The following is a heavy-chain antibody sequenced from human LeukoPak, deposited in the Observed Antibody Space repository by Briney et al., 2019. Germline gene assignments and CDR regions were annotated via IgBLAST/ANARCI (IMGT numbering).Heavy chain of an antibody. CDR3: ARDNPWYYDSSRGDY. V-gene: IGHV3-48*01. CDR2: ISSSSSTI. Sequence: GGSLRLSCAASGFTFSSYSMNWVRQAPGKGLEWVSYISSSSSTIYYADSVKGRFTISRDNAKNSLYLQMNSLRAEDTAVYYCARDNPWYYDSSRGDYWGQGTLVTVSS. D-gene: IGHD3-22*01. CDR1: GFTFSSYS. J-gene: IGHJ4*02.